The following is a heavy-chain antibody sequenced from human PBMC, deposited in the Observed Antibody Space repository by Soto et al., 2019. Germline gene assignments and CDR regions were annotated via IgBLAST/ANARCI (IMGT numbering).Heavy chain of an antibody. J-gene: IGHJ6*02. V-gene: IGHV4-59*11. CDR1: GVSIGSHF. D-gene: IGHD3-16*01. CDR3: ARVPSPFDFYYAMDV. CDR2: IYHTVNT. Sequence: SETLSLTCSVSGVSIGSHFWSWIRQAPGKGPELVGYIYHTVNTYYNPSLKSRLTMSLDTSQNQFSLKLNSVTAADTAVYFCARVPSPFDFYYAMDVWGQGTTVTVSS.